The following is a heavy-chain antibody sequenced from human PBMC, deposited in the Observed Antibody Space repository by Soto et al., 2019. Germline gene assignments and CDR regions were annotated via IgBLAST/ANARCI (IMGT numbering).Heavy chain of an antibody. CDR2: ITGSGDST. D-gene: IGHD2-2*01. CDR3: AKDPLKYSASWYLGWWVDP. J-gene: IGHJ5*02. CDR1: GFTFSNQA. V-gene: IGHV3-23*01. Sequence: EVQLLESGGGLVQPGGSLRLSCAASGFTFSNQAMSWVRQAPGKGLEWVSGITGSGDSTFYGDSVKGRFTISRDNSKNTLHLQMNSLRAEDTAVYYCAKDPLKYSASWYLGWWVDPWGQGTLVTVSS.